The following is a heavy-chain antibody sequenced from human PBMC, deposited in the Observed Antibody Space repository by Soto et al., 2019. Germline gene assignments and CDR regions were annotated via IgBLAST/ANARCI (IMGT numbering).Heavy chain of an antibody. Sequence: SETLSLTCTVSGGSVSSDTHYWSWIRQHPGKRLEWIGFIYSSGSTNYNPSLKSRVTMSVDTSKNQFSLKLRSVIVADTAVYHCARFVRSCSGTTCYARADVWGQGTTVTVSS. CDR1: GGSVSSDTHY. J-gene: IGHJ6*02. CDR2: IYSSGST. V-gene: IGHV4-61*01. CDR3: ARFVRSCSGTTCYARADV. D-gene: IGHD2-2*01.